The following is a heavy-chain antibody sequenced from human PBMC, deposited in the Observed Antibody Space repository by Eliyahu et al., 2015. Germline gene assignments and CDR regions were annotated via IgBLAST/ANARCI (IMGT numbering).Heavy chain of an antibody. V-gene: IGHV3-23*01. J-gene: IGHJ4*02. CDR1: GXPFSXLA. CDR2: ISGSGGST. D-gene: IGHD2-2*01. Sequence: EVQLLESGGGLVQPGGSLRLXCAASGXPFSXLAMSWVRPAPGKGVGWVSAISGSGGSTYYADSVKGRFTISRDNSKNTLYLQMNSLRAEDTAVYYCAKTGMGYCSSTSCPADYWGQGTLVTVSS. CDR3: AKTGMGYCSSTSCPADY.